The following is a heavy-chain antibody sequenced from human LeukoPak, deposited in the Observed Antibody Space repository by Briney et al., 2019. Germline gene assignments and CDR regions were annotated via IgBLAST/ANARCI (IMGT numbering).Heavy chain of an antibody. CDR2: IIPIFGTA. Sequence: SMKVSCKASGGTFSSYAISRVRQAPGQGLEWMGGIIPIFGTANYAQKFQGRVTITADESTSTAYMELSSLRSEDTAVYYCARAGTAMSTLDYWGQGTLVTVSS. J-gene: IGHJ4*02. CDR3: ARAGTAMSTLDY. V-gene: IGHV1-69*13. D-gene: IGHD5-18*01. CDR1: GGTFSSYA.